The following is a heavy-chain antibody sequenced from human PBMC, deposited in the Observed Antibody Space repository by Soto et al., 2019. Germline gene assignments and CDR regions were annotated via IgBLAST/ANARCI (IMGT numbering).Heavy chain of an antibody. V-gene: IGHV1-69*02. D-gene: IGHD3-9*01. Sequence: SVKVSCKASGGTFSSYTISWVRQAPGQGLEWMGRIIPILGIANYAQKFQGRVTITADKSTSSAYMELSSLRSEDTAVYYCARVDSPYYMDVWGKGTTVTVSS. J-gene: IGHJ6*03. CDR1: GGTFSSYT. CDR2: IIPILGIA. CDR3: ARVDSPYYMDV.